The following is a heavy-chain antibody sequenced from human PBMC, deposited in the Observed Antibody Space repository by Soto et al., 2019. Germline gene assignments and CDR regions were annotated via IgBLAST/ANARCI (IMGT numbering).Heavy chain of an antibody. D-gene: IGHD5-12*01. CDR3: ARHFLVEMATISEYYYYYGMDV. CDR1: GFTFSSYS. CDR2: ISSSSSTI. J-gene: IGHJ6*02. Sequence: HPGGSLRLSCAASGFTFSSYSMNWVRQAPGKGLEWVSYISSSSSTIYYADSVKGRFTISRDNAKNSLYLQMNSLRDEDTAVYYCARHFLVEMATISEYYYYYGMDVWGQGTTVTVSS. V-gene: IGHV3-48*02.